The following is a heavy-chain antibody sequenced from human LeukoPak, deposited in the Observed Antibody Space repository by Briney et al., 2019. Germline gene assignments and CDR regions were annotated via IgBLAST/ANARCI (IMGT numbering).Heavy chain of an antibody. Sequence: PGESLRLSCAASGFTFSSYEMNWVRRGPGKGLEWVSYISSSGSTIYYADSVKGRFTISRDNAKNSLYLQMNSLRAEDTAVYYCARGWYDYVWGSYPWPFDYWGQGTLVTVSS. V-gene: IGHV3-48*03. J-gene: IGHJ4*02. D-gene: IGHD3-16*02. CDR2: ISSSGSTI. CDR1: GFTFSSYE. CDR3: ARGWYDYVWGSYPWPFDY.